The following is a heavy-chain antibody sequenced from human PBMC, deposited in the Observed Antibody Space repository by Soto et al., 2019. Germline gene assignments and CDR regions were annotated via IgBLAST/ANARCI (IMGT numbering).Heavy chain of an antibody. J-gene: IGHJ6*02. D-gene: IGHD3-3*01. V-gene: IGHV3-48*02. CDR1: GFSLSDYA. CDR2: ISSDSRTI. Sequence: GGSLRLSCVASGFSLSDYAVNWVRQAPGKGLEWVSFISSDSRTIYYADSVEGRFTVSRDNARNSVSLQMDSLRDEDAAVYYWARIKLVEWFFIKVDAYNMDVWGQGTPVTVSS. CDR3: ARIKLVEWFFIKVDAYNMDV.